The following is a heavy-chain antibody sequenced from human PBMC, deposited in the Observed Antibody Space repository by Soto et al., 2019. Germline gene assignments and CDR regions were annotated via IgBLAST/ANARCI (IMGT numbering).Heavy chain of an antibody. Sequence: PSETLSLTCTVSGGSVSSGNFCWSWIRQPPGKGLEWIGYIYYSGSTNYNPSLKSRVTISLDTSRKQLSMKLSSVTAEETAVYYCAREGVTRHWIDHWGQGTLVTVSS. V-gene: IGHV4-61*01. J-gene: IGHJ5*02. CDR1: GGSVSSGNFC. D-gene: IGHD3-10*01. CDR3: AREGVTRHWIDH. CDR2: IYYSGST.